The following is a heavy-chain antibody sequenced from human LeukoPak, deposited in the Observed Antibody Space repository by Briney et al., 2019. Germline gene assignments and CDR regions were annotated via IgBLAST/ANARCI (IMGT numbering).Heavy chain of an antibody. D-gene: IGHD6-13*01. CDR1: GGSFSGCY. CDR2: INHSGST. V-gene: IGHV4-34*01. CDR3: ARGPYSSSWIDY. Sequence: SETLSLTCAVYGGSFSGCYWSWIRQPPGKGLEWIGEINHSGSTNYNPSLKSRVTISVDTSKNQFSLKLSSVTAADTAVYYCARGPYSSSWIDYWGQGTLVTVSS. J-gene: IGHJ4*02.